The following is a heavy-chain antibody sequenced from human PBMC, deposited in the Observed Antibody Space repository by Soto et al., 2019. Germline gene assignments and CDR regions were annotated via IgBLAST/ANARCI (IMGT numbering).Heavy chain of an antibody. CDR3: SKGRYDFWSPYYFDS. D-gene: IGHD3-3*01. Sequence: GGSLRLSCVGTGLNFDDFAMHWVRQAPGKGLEWVSGISWNSRVLAYADSVKGRFTISRDNARSSLYLQLYSLRDEDTALYYCSKGRYDFWSPYYFDSWGQGTLVTVSS. CDR1: GLNFDDFA. J-gene: IGHJ4*02. V-gene: IGHV3-9*01. CDR2: ISWNSRVL.